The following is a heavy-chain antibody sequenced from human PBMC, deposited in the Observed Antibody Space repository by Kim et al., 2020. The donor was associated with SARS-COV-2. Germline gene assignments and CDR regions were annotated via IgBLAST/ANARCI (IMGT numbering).Heavy chain of an antibody. D-gene: IGHD6-19*01. V-gene: IGHV4-39*01. Sequence: SETLSLTCTVSGGSISSSSYYWGWIRQPPGKGLEWIGSIYYSGSTYYNPSLKSRVTISVDTSKNQFSLKLSSVTAADTAVYYCARHTVAVGGLDYWGQGTLVTVSS. J-gene: IGHJ4*02. CDR2: IYYSGST. CDR3: ARHTVAVGGLDY. CDR1: GGSISSSSYY.